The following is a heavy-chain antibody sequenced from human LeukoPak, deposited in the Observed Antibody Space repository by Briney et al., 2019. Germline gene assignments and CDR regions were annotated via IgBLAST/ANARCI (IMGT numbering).Heavy chain of an antibody. CDR3: ARDRLGSRWSIDY. J-gene: IGHJ4*02. CDR1: GLTVSSNY. V-gene: IGHV3-66*01. CDR2: IYSDGST. D-gene: IGHD6-13*01. Sequence: TGGSLRLSCTASGLTVSSNYMNWVRQAPGKGLEWVSIIYSDGSTYYADSVKGRFTISRDNSKNTLYLQMNSLRAEDTAVYYCARDRLGSRWSIDYWGQGTLVTVSS.